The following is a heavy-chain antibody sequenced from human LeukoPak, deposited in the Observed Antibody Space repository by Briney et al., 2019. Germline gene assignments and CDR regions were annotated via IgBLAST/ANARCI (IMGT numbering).Heavy chain of an antibody. V-gene: IGHV4-4*02. CDR2: IYHSGST. J-gene: IGHJ4*02. Sequence: SETLSLTCAVSGGSISSSNWWSWVRQPPGKGLEWIGEIYHSGSTNYNPSLKSRVTISVDTSKNQFSLKLSSVTAADTAVYYCARGRRSGSYRVFDYWGQGTLVTVSS. CDR1: GGSISSSNW. CDR3: ARGRRSGSYRVFDY. D-gene: IGHD3-10*01.